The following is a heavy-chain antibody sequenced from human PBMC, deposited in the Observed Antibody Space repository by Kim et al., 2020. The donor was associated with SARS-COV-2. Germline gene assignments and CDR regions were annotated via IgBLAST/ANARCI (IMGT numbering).Heavy chain of an antibody. CDR3: SRVGFRGDGYDY. J-gene: IGHJ4*02. CDR2: IGTSGAT. CDR1: GFIFTNYD. D-gene: IGHD3-10*01. Sequence: GGSLRLSCAASGFIFTNYDMHWVRQRTGKGLEWVSGIGTSGATYYAGSVKGRFTISRENAKNSLYLQMNSRRAGDTAVYYCSRVGFRGDGYDYWGQGTLVTVPS. V-gene: IGHV3-13*01.